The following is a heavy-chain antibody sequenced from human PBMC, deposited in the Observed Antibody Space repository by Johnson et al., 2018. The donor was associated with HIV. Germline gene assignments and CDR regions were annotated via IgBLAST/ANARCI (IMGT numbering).Heavy chain of an antibody. V-gene: IGHV3-30*04. J-gene: IGHJ3*02. CDR2: ISYDGSNK. CDR1: EFTFSNYA. D-gene: IGHD6-13*01. Sequence: QVQLVESGGGVVQPGRSLRLSCAASEFTFSNYAIHWVRQAPGKGLEWVAVISYDGSNKYYADSVTGRFTISRDNSKNTLYLQMNSLRAEDTAVYYCAKDQGSSSWTNDAFDIWGQGTMVTVSS. CDR3: AKDQGSSSWTNDAFDI.